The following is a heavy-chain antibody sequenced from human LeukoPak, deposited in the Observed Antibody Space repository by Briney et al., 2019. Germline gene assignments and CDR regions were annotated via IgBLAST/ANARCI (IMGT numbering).Heavy chain of an antibody. Sequence: PGGALRLSCAASGCTFSSYAMSWVRQAPGKGLEGVATICGSGGNTYYADSVKRRFTISRDHSKNPRYLQMNSLTAEDTAVYYCAKVWQGGGTYYTGGGLASWGQGTLVTVPS. V-gene: IGHV3-23*01. CDR3: AKVWQGGGTYYTGGGLAS. CDR2: ICGSGGNT. D-gene: IGHD1-26*01. J-gene: IGHJ4*02. CDR1: GCTFSSYA.